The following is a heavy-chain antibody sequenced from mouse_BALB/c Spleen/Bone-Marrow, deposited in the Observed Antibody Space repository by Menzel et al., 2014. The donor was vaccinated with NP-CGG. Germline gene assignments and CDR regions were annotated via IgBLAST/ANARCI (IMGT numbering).Heavy chain of an antibody. J-gene: IGHJ2*01. V-gene: IGHV1-9*01. CDR3: ARSTGTRDY. Sequence: QVHLQQPGAELMKPGASVKISCKATGYTFSSYWIEWVKQRPGHGLEWIGEILPGSGSTNYNEKFKGKATFTADTSSNTAYMQLSSLTSEDSAVYYCARSTGTRDYWGQGTTLTVSS. CDR1: GYTFSSYW. D-gene: IGHD4-1*02. CDR2: ILPGSGST.